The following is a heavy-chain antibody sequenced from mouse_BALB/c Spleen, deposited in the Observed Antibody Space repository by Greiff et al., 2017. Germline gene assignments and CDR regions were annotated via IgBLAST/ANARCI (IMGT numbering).Heavy chain of an antibody. CDR2: INPYNGDT. J-gene: IGHJ1*01. D-gene: IGHD1-1*01. V-gene: IGHV1-37*01. Sequence: EVQLQQSGPELVQPGASVKISCKASGYSFTGYFMNWVKPSHGKSLEWIGRINPYNGDTFYNQKFKGKATLTVDKSSSTAHMELLSLTSEDSAVYYCGGGLLRSWYFDVWGAGTTVTVSS. CDR1: GYSFTGYF. CDR3: GGGLLRSWYFDV.